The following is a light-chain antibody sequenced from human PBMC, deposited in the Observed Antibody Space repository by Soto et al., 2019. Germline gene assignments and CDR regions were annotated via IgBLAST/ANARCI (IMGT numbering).Light chain of an antibody. CDR2: EVT. CDR1: SSDVGKYDR. V-gene: IGLV2-18*02. J-gene: IGLJ1*01. Sequence: QSASTQPPSVSGSPGQSVTISCTGTSSDVGKYDRVSWYQQPPGTAPKLIIYEVTNRPSGVPARFSGSKSGNTASLTISGLQAEDEADYYCSSYISTSRYVFGAGTKVT. CDR3: SSYISTSRYV.